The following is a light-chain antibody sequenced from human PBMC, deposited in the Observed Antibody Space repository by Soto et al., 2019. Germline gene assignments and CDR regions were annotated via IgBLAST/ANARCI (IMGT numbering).Light chain of an antibody. J-gene: IGLJ2*01. Sequence: QLVLTQPPSVSGAPGQRVTISCTGSSSNIGAGYDVHGYQQLPGTAPKLLIYGNSNRPSRVPDLFFGSKSGTSASLAITRLQAEDYADYYCQSYDSSLSGYVVFGGGTKLTVL. CDR3: QSYDSSLSGYVV. V-gene: IGLV1-40*01. CDR2: GNS. CDR1: SSNIGAGYD.